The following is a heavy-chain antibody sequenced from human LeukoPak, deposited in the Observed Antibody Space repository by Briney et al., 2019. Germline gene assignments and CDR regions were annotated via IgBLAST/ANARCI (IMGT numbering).Heavy chain of an antibody. D-gene: IGHD5-24*01. CDR2: ISSNSSYI. CDR1: GFTFSSYS. J-gene: IGHJ4*03. CDR3: ARETRWDFDY. V-gene: IGHV3-21*01. Sequence: GGSLRLSCAASGFTFSSYSMNWVRQAPGKGLEWVSSISSNSSYIYYADSVKGRFTISRDNARNSLYLQMNSLRAEDTAVYYCARETRWDFDYWGQGTTVIVSS.